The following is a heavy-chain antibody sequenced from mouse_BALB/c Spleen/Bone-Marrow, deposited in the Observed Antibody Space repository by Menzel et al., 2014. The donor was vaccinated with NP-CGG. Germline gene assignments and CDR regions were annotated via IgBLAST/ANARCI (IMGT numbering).Heavy chain of an antibody. CDR2: IYPGDGDT. D-gene: IGHD2-3*01. V-gene: IGHV1-87*01. Sequence: VQLQQSGAELARPGASVKLSCKASGYTFTSYWMQWVKQRPGQGLEWIGAIYPGDGDTRYTQKFKGKATLTADKSSSTAYMQLSSLASEDSAVYYCARWLLPFDYWCQGTTLTVSS. J-gene: IGHJ2*01. CDR3: ARWLLPFDY. CDR1: GYTFTSYW.